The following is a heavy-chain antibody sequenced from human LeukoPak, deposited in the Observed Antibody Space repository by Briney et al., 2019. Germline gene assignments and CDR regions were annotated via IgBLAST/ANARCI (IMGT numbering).Heavy chain of an antibody. V-gene: IGHV3-30-3*01. D-gene: IGHD3-10*01. Sequence: GTSLRLSCAASGFAFSDYSLHWVRQSPGKGLEWVAVISYDGSNKYYADSVKGRFTISRDNSKNTLYLQMSSPRTEDTAVYYCARGLYGSGSEGFDYWGQGTLVTVSS. CDR1: GFAFSDYS. J-gene: IGHJ4*02. CDR3: ARGLYGSGSEGFDY. CDR2: ISYDGSNK.